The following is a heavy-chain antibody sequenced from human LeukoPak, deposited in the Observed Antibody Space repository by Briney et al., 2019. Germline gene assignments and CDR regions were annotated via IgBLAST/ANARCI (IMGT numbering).Heavy chain of an antibody. CDR2: INHSGST. J-gene: IGHJ4*02. V-gene: IGHV4-34*01. D-gene: IGHD2-2*01. CDR3: AGMYCSSTSCHRIDY. Sequence: SETLSLTCAVYGGSFSGYYWSWIRQPPGKGLEWIGEINHSGSTNYNPSPKSRVTISVDTSKNQFSLKLSSVTAADTAVYYCAGMYCSSTSCHRIDYWGQGTLVTVSS. CDR1: GGSFSGYY.